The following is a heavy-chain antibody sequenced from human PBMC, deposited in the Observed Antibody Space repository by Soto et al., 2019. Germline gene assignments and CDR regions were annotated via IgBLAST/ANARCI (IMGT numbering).Heavy chain of an antibody. CDR3: ASDAVTGTAGLDF. CDR2: INPNSGGT. D-gene: IGHD6-19*01. Sequence: ASVKVSCKASGYTFSGFYMHWVRQAPGQGLEWMGWINPNSGGTKSAEKFQGRVTMTRDTSISTAYMELSRLTSDDTAVYYCASDAVTGTAGLDFWGQGTQVTVSS. CDR1: GYTFSGFY. V-gene: IGHV1-2*02. J-gene: IGHJ4*02.